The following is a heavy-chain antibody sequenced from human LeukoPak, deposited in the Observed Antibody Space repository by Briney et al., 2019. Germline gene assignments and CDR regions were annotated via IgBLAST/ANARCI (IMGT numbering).Heavy chain of an antibody. J-gene: IGHJ3*02. Sequence: QPGGSLRLSCAAPGFTFSSYWMHWVRPAPGKGLVWVSRINTDGSSTSYADSVKGRFTISRDNAKNTLYLQMNSLRAEDTAVYYCARAKRDCSSTSCSHPDAFDIWGQGTMVTVSS. CDR2: INTDGSST. D-gene: IGHD2-2*01. CDR3: ARAKRDCSSTSCSHPDAFDI. CDR1: GFTFSSYW. V-gene: IGHV3-74*01.